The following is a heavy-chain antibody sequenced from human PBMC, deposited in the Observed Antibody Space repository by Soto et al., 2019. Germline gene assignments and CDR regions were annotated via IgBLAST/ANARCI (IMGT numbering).Heavy chain of an antibody. V-gene: IGHV1-46*01. CDR3: ARDDEQQLAPLDY. CDR2: INPSGGYT. J-gene: IGHJ4*02. Sequence: VASVKVSCKASGYTFTSYYMNWVRQAPGQGLEWLGIINPSGGYTTYAQRLMGRVAMTSDTSTSTVYMELGSLRSEDTAVYYCARDDEQQLAPLDYWGQGTLVTVSS. D-gene: IGHD6-13*01. CDR1: GYTFTSYY.